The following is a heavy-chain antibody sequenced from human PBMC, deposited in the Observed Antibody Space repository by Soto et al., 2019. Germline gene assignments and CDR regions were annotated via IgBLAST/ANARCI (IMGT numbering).Heavy chain of an antibody. Sequence: QMQLQASGPGLEKPSETLSLTCNVSGASVSHGYWSWIRQPPGKALEWIGFMYFGGSFNYNPSLTSRATISVETSKNQSSLQLTVVTASATAVYYCARSYYDSTGFAVDPWGQGTLVTVSS. CDR1: GASVSHGY. V-gene: IGHV4-59*02. J-gene: IGHJ5*02. CDR2: MYFGGSF. CDR3: ARSYYDSTGFAVDP. D-gene: IGHD3-22*01.